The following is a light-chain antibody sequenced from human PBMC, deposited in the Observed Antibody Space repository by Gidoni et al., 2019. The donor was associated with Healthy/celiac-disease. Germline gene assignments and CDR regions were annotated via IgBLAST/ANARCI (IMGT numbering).Light chain of an antibody. CDR2: GNS. J-gene: IGLJ1*01. CDR1: SSNIGAGYD. V-gene: IGLV1-40*01. Sequence: QSVLTQPPSVSGAPGPMVTIPFTGSSSNIGAGYDVHWYQQLPGTAPKLLIYGNSNRPSGVPDRFSGSKSGTSASLAITGLQAEDEADYYCQSYDSSLSGSCVFGTGTKVTVL. CDR3: QSYDSSLSGSCV.